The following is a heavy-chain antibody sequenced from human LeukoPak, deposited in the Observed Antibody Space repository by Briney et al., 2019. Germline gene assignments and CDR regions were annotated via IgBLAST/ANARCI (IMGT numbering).Heavy chain of an antibody. CDR2: IIPIFGTA. CDR1: GGTFSSYA. Sequence: SVKVSCKASGGTFSSYAISWVRQAPGQGLEWMGRIIPIFGTANYAQKFQGRVTITTDESTSSAYMELSSLISEDTAVYYCARVNGNSGYYVDYWGQGTLVTVSS. D-gene: IGHD3-22*01. V-gene: IGHV1-69*05. CDR3: ARVNGNSGYYVDY. J-gene: IGHJ4*02.